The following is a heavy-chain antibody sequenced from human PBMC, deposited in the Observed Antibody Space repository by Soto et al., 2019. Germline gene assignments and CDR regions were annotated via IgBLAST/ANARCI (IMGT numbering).Heavy chain of an antibody. CDR2: MNPNSGNT. Sequence: ASVKVSCKASGYTFTSYDINWVREATGQGLELMGWMNPNSGNTGYAQKFQGRVTMTRNTSISTAYMELSSLRSEDTAVYYCARATDIVVVPAATANWFDPWGQGTLVTVYS. CDR3: ARATDIVVVPAATANWFDP. D-gene: IGHD2-2*01. V-gene: IGHV1-8*01. J-gene: IGHJ5*02. CDR1: GYTFTSYD.